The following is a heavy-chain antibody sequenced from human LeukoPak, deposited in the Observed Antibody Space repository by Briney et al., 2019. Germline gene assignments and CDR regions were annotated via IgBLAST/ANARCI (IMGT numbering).Heavy chain of an antibody. Sequence: PGGSLRLSCVVSGVSFSDVWMSWVRQAPGKGLEWVGRIHTNIDGGVIDYAAPVQGRFTISRDDSKNTLYLQMNYLKTEGTAMYYCTVRSSIWGQGTLVTVSS. CDR2: IHTNIDGGVI. CDR1: GVSFSDVW. CDR3: TVRSSI. D-gene: IGHD3-3*02. V-gene: IGHV3-15*01. J-gene: IGHJ4*02.